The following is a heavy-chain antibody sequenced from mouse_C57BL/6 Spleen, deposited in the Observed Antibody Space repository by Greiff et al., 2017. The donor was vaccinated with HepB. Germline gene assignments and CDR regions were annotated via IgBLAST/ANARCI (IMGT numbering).Heavy chain of an antibody. CDR1: GYTFTDYE. D-gene: IGHD2-4*01. V-gene: IGHV1-15*01. Sequence: VQLQQSGAELVRPGASVTLSCKASGYTFTDYEMHWVKQTPVHGLEWIGAIDPETGGTAYNQKFKGKAILTADKSSSTAYMELRSLTSEDSAVYYCTRSGDYDGYFDYWGQGTTLTVSS. CDR3: TRSGDYDGYFDY. J-gene: IGHJ2*01. CDR2: IDPETGGT.